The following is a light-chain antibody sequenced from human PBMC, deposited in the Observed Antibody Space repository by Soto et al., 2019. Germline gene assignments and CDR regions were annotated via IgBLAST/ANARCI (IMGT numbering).Light chain of an antibody. CDR2: GAS. J-gene: IGKJ5*01. CDR1: QSVSSN. Sequence: TQSPARQCVAPGKRVTLSCRASQSVSSNLAWYQQKPGQAPRLLIYGASNRATGIPDRFSGSGSETDFTLPSCGLEREDVAAYYGQNYGNAPRTFRQGTRLDIK. V-gene: IGKV3-20*01. CDR3: QNYGNAPRT.